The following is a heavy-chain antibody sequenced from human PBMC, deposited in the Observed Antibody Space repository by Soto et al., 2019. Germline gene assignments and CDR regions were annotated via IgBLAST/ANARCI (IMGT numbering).Heavy chain of an antibody. CDR2: MSPSSGNT. Sequence: QVQLVQSGAEVKKPGASVKVSCKASGYTFTTYEINWVREVPGQGFEWMGWMSPSSGNTRDVEQFRGRVTITSNTSMTTAYMEPSSLRSEDTAVYYCARVGGQLFGDHGIAVWGQGTTVTVSS. V-gene: IGHV1-8*01. J-gene: IGHJ6*02. CDR3: ARVGGQLFGDHGIAV. D-gene: IGHD3-10*01. CDR1: GYTFTTYE.